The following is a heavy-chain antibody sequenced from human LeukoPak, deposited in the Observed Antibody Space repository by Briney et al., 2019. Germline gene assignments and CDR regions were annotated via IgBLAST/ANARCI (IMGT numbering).Heavy chain of an antibody. CDR1: GYTFTSYG. CDR2: ISAYNGNT. CDR3: ARAVEEVQQLAPDY. J-gene: IGHJ4*02. V-gene: IGHV1-18*01. Sequence: ASVKVSCKASGYTFTSYGISWVRQAPGQGLEWMGWISAYNGNTNYAQKLQGRVTMTTDTSTSTAYMELRGLRSDDTAVYYCARAVEEVQQLAPDYWGQGTLVTVSS. D-gene: IGHD6-13*01.